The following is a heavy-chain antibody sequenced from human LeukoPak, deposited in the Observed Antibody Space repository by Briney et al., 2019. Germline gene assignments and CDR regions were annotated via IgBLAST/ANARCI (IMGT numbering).Heavy chain of an antibody. Sequence: GGSLRLSCAASGSTFSSYSMNWVRQAPGEGLEWVSYISSSSSTIYYADSVKGRFTISRDNAKNSPYLQMNSLRAEDTAVYYCGRGDYADFDYWGQGTLVTVSS. V-gene: IGHV3-48*01. CDR3: GRGDYADFDY. CDR2: ISSSSSTI. J-gene: IGHJ4*02. D-gene: IGHD4-17*01. CDR1: GSTFSSYS.